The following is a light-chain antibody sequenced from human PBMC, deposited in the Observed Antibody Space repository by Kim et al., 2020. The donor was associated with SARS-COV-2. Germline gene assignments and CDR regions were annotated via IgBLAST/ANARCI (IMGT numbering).Light chain of an antibody. CDR2: YDS. V-gene: IGLV3-21*04. CDR3: QVWDSRSVV. CDR1: NIGSKS. J-gene: IGLJ2*01. Sequence: SVAPGKTARITCGGNNIGSKSVHWYQQKPGQAPVLVIYYDSDRPSGIPERFSGSNSGNTATLTISRVEAGDEADYYCQVWDSRSVVFGGGTKLTVL.